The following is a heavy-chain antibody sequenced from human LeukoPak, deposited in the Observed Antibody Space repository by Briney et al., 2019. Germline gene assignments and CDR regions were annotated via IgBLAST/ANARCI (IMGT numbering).Heavy chain of an antibody. D-gene: IGHD6-13*01. Sequence: PSETLSLTCTVSGGSISSSSYYWGWIRQPPGKGLEWIGSIYYSGSTYYNPSLKSRVTISVDTSKNQFSLKLSSVTAADTAVYYCARTSPTPAPLGIAAAGPNWFDPWGQGTLVTVSS. CDR2: IYYSGST. J-gene: IGHJ5*02. CDR3: ARTSPTPAPLGIAAAGPNWFDP. V-gene: IGHV4-39*01. CDR1: GGSISSSSYY.